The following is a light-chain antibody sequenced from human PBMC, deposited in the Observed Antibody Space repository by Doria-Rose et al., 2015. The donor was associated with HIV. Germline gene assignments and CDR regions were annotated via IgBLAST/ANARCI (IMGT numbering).Light chain of an antibody. J-gene: IGKJ1*01. V-gene: IGKV3-20*01. CDR3: HQYGTSWT. CDR2: DGS. CDR1: QSFSSTY. Sequence: EIVMTQSPGTLSLSPGERATLSCRASQSFSSTYLAWYQQKPGQAPSLLIYDGSTRASGIPDRFSASGSGTDCTLTINRLEPEDFALYYCHQYGTSWTFGQGTMVEI.